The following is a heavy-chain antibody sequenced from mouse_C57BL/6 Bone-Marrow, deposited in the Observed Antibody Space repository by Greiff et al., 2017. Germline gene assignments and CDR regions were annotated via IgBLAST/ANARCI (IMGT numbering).Heavy chain of an antibody. CDR3: ARWVYDGYHYFDY. CDR1: GYTFTSYW. J-gene: IGHJ2*01. CDR2: INPSSGYT. Sequence: QIQLQQSGAELAKPGASVKLSCKASGYTFTSYWMHWVKQRPGQGLEWIGYINPSSGYTKYNQKFKDKATLTADKSSSTAYMQLSSLTYEDAAVYYCARWVYDGYHYFDYGGQGTTLTVSS. D-gene: IGHD2-3*01. V-gene: IGHV1-7*01.